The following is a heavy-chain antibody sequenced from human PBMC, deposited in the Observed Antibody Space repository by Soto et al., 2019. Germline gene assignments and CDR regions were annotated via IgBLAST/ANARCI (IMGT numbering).Heavy chain of an antibody. CDR1: GYTFTSYG. J-gene: IGHJ6*02. D-gene: IGHD3-10*01. CDR2: ISGYNGKT. CDR3: ARDLRFRGFYGMDV. Sequence: GASVKVSCKASGYTFTSYGISWVRQAPGQGLEWMGWISGYNGKTNYAQKVQDRVTMTTDTSTSTVYMELRSLRSDDTAVYYCARDLRFRGFYGMDVWGQGTTVTVSS. V-gene: IGHV1-18*01.